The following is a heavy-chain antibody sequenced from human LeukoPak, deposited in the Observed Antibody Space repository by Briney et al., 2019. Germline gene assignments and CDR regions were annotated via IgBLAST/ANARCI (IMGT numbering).Heavy chain of an antibody. D-gene: IGHD3-10*01. J-gene: IGHJ4*02. CDR3: ARPPPWYYGSGDIFDY. Sequence: ASVKVSCKASGYTFTSYGISWVRQAPGQGLEWMGWISAYNGNTNYAQKLQGRVTMTTDTSTSTAYMELSRLRSDDTAVYYCARPPPWYYGSGDIFDYWGQGTLVTVSS. CDR2: ISAYNGNT. V-gene: IGHV1-18*01. CDR1: GYTFTSYG.